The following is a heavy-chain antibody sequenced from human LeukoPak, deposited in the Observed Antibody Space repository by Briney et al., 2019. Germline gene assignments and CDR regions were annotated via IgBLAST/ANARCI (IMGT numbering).Heavy chain of an antibody. Sequence: GGSLRLTCAASGFTFSSYSMNWVGQPPGKEREWVSSISSSSYIYYADSVKGRFTISRDNAKNSLYLQMNSLRAEDTAVYYCARDGFPDEVPTYYYYGMDVWGQGTTVTVSS. CDR1: GFTFSSYS. CDR3: ARDGFPDEVPTYYYYGMDV. V-gene: IGHV3-21*01. CDR2: ISSSSYI. D-gene: IGHD3-10*01. J-gene: IGHJ6*02.